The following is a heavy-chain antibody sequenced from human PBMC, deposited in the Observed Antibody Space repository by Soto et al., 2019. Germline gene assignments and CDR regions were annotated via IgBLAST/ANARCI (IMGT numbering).Heavy chain of an antibody. Sequence: PSETLSLTCTVSGGSISSGGYYWSWIRQHPGKGLEWIGYIYYSGSTYYNPSLKSRVTISVDTSKNQFSLKLSSVTAADTAVYYCARDYYDSSGYRSLGYWGKGTLVTVSS. V-gene: IGHV4-31*03. J-gene: IGHJ4*02. CDR2: IYYSGST. CDR3: ARDYYDSSGYRSLGY. D-gene: IGHD3-22*01. CDR1: GGSISSGGYY.